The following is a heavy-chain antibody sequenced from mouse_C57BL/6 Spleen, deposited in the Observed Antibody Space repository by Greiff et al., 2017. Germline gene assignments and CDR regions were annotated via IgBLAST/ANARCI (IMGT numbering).Heavy chain of an antibody. J-gene: IGHJ4*01. CDR3: ASRYLGMDY. V-gene: IGHV5-4*01. CDR1: GFTFSSYA. D-gene: IGHD2-14*01. CDR2: ISDGSGYT. Sequence: EVQLVQSGAGLVKPGASVKLSCEASGFTFSSYAMAWVHQTPEKRLEWVGTISDGSGYTYYQDNVKGRVTISRDTAKNNLYLQMSHLKSEDTAMYYCASRYLGMDYWGQGTSVTVSS.